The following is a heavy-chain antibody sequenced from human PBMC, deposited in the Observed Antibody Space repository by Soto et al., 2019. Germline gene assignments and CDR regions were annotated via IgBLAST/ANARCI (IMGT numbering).Heavy chain of an antibody. D-gene: IGHD2-15*01. CDR3: ARTKCSGGSCYSCSLDY. CDR1: GGAITTGGYY. V-gene: IGHV4-31*03. CDR2: RYYSEST. J-gene: IGHJ4*02. Sequence: SETLSLTSTVSGGAITTGGYYWSWIRQLPGKGLEWIGHRYYSESTYYNPSLKSRVSISLDTSKNQFSLKLSFVTAADTAMYYCARTKCSGGSCYSCSLDYCGQGTQDTDSS.